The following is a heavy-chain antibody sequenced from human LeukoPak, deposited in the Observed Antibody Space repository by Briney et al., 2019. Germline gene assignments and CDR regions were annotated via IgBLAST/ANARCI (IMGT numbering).Heavy chain of an antibody. Sequence: ASVKVSCKASGGTFSSYAISWVRQAPGQGLEWMGGIIPIFGTANYAQKFQGRVTITADESTSTAYMELSSLRSEDTAVYYCAREAVPAAIQPGIRWEFDYWGQGTLVTVSS. CDR1: GGTFSSYA. CDR2: IIPIFGTA. CDR3: AREAVPAAIQPGIRWEFDY. D-gene: IGHD2-2*02. V-gene: IGHV1-69*13. J-gene: IGHJ4*02.